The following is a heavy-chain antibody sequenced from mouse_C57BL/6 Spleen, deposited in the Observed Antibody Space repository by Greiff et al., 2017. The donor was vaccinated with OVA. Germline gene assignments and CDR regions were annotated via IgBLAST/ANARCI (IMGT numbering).Heavy chain of an antibody. J-gene: IGHJ2*01. V-gene: IGHV5-4*01. CDR2: ISDGGRYT. Sequence: EVQLVESGGGLVKPGGSPKLSCAASGFTFSSYAMSWVRQTPEKRLEWVATISDGGRYTYYPDNVKGRFTISRDNAKNNLYLQMSHLKSEDTAMYYCAREGSTMITTYYFDYWGQGTTLTVSS. CDR3: AREGSTMITTYYFDY. CDR1: GFTFSSYA. D-gene: IGHD2-4*01.